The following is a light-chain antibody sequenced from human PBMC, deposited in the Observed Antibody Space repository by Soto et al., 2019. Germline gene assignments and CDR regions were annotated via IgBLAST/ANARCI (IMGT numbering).Light chain of an antibody. CDR1: QDITDY. CDR2: DAS. CDR3: HNLPPLT. Sequence: DIQMTQSPSSLSASVGDRVSITCQASQDITDYLNWCQQKPGKAPNLLIYDASNLETGVPSRFSGSESGTDFTFTISCLQPEDIATYKYHNLPPLTFGGGTKVEIE. V-gene: IGKV1-33*01. J-gene: IGKJ4*01.